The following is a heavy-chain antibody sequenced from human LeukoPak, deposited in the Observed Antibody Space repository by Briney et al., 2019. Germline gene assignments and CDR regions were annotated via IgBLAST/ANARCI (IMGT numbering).Heavy chain of an antibody. D-gene: IGHD6-13*01. CDR3: ARAYHSSWYPNWFDP. Sequence: SETLSLTCTVSGGSISTSNYYWGWVRQPPGKALEWIGNIFYSGSTYYSPSLKSRVTISLDTSRNQFSLKLNSVTAADTAVYYCARAYHSSWYPNWFDPWGQGTLVTVSS. CDR2: IFYSGST. CDR1: GGSISTSNYY. J-gene: IGHJ5*02. V-gene: IGHV4-39*07.